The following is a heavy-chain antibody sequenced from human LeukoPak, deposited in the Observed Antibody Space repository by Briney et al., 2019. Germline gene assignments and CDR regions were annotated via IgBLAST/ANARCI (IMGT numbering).Heavy chain of an antibody. CDR2: IKQDGSEK. CDR3: ARVQVAVPGGDY. Sequence: GGSLRLSCAASGFTISSYLMSWVRQAPGKGLEWVANIKQDGSEKYYVDSVKGRFTISRDNAKNSVYLQMNSLRAEDTAVYYCARVQVAVPGGDYWGQGTLVTVSS. V-gene: IGHV3-7*04. J-gene: IGHJ4*02. CDR1: GFTISSYL. D-gene: IGHD6-19*01.